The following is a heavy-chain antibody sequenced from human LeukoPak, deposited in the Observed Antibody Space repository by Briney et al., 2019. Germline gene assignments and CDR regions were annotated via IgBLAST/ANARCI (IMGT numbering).Heavy chain of an antibody. CDR3: AKDGSGVAAADYYFDY. V-gene: IGHV3-23*01. Sequence: HPGGSLGLSCAASGFTFSSYAMSWVRQAPGKGLEWVSAISGSGGSTFYADSVKGQFTISRDNSKNTLYMQMNSLRAEDTAVYYCAKDGSGVAAADYYFDYWGREPWSPSPQ. CDR2: ISGSGGST. CDR1: GFTFSSYA. J-gene: IGHJ4*02. D-gene: IGHD2-15*01.